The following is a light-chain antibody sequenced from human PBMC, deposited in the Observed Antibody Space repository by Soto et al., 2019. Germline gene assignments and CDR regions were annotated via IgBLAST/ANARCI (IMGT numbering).Light chain of an antibody. V-gene: IGKV3-15*01. CDR2: SAS. CDR3: QQYNGWPLT. J-gene: IGKJ4*01. CDR1: QSISRN. Sequence: EIVMTQSPATLSVSPGERATLSCRASQSISRNLAWYEQKPGQAPRLLIYSASTRATGVPARFSGSGSGTDFTLTISSLQSEDSAVYYCQQYNGWPLTFGGGTKVEIK.